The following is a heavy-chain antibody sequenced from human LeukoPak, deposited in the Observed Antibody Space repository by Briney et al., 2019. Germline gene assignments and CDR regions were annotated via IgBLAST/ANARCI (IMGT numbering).Heavy chain of an antibody. D-gene: IGHD3-10*01. CDR2: ISAYNGNT. CDR3: ARVTEYYYGSGSYYRWIRDFDY. V-gene: IGHV1-18*04. CDR1: GYTFTSYY. Sequence: ASVTVSYTASGYTFTSYYMHWVRQAPGQGVEGMGWISAYNGNTNDAKKLQGRGNMTTDTSTSKAYMELRRLRSDDTAVYYCARVTEYYYGSGSYYRWIRDFDYWGQGTLVTVSS. J-gene: IGHJ4*02.